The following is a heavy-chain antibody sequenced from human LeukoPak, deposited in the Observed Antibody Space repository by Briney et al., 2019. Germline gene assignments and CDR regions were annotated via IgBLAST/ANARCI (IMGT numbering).Heavy chain of an antibody. Sequence: PGGSLRLSCAASGFTFNNYGMHWVRQAPGKGLGWGALISYDGSDAYYADSVKGRFTISRDNSKNTLFLQMISLRPDDTAVYYCAKSHANSGTYHSFSDYWGQGTLVTVSS. V-gene: IGHV3-30*18. CDR3: AKSHANSGTYHSFSDY. D-gene: IGHD1-26*01. J-gene: IGHJ4*02. CDR2: ISYDGSDA. CDR1: GFTFNNYG.